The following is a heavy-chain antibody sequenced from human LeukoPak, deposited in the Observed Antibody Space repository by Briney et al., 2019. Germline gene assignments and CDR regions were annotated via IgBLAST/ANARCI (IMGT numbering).Heavy chain of an antibody. V-gene: IGHV3-21*01. CDR3: ASGDDSSGPEGHGMDV. Sequence: GGSLRLSCAASGFTFTTYAMSWVRQAPGKGLEWVSSISSSSSYIYYADSVKGRFTISRDNAKNSLYLQMNSLRAEDTAVYYCASGDDSSGPEGHGMDVWGQGTTVTVSS. D-gene: IGHD3-22*01. J-gene: IGHJ6*02. CDR2: ISSSSSYI. CDR1: GFTFTTYA.